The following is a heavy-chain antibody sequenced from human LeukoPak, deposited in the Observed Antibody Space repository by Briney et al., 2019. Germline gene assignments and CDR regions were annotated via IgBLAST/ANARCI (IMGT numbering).Heavy chain of an antibody. CDR3: ARDHVGKYSSSDY. J-gene: IGHJ4*02. Sequence: PGGSLRLSCAASGFTFSSYSMNWVRQAPGKGLEWVSYISSSSSTIYYVDSVKGRFTISRDNAKNSLYLQMNSLRAEDTAVYYCARDHVGKYSSSDYWGQGTLVTVSS. CDR2: ISSSSSTI. D-gene: IGHD6-6*01. V-gene: IGHV3-48*01. CDR1: GFTFSSYS.